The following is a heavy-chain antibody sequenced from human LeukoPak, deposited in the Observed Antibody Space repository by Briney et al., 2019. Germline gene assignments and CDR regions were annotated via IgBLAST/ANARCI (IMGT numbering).Heavy chain of an antibody. J-gene: IGHJ4*02. V-gene: IGHV3-33*01. CDR3: ARDTYYDSSGYLDY. CDR2: IWYDGSNK. CDR1: GFTFSSYG. Sequence: GRSLRLSCAASGFTFSSYGMHWVRQAPGKELEWVAVIWYDGSNKYYADSVKGRFTISRDNSKNTLYLQMNSLRAEDTAVYYCARDTYYDSSGYLDYWGQGTLVTVSS. D-gene: IGHD3-22*01.